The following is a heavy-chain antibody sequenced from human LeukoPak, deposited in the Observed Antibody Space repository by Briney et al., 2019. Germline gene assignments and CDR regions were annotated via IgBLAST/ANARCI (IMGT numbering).Heavy chain of an antibody. J-gene: IGHJ3*02. D-gene: IGHD1-14*01. CDR3: ARRSGASDAFDI. CDR2: IYPGDSDA. Sequence: GESLKISCKGSGYMFTSYWIGWVRQMPGKGLEWMGMIYPGDSDARYSPSFQGQVTMSADKSITTAYLQWSSLKAPDTAIYYCARRSGASDAFDIWGQGTMVTVSS. CDR1: GYMFTSYW. V-gene: IGHV5-51*01.